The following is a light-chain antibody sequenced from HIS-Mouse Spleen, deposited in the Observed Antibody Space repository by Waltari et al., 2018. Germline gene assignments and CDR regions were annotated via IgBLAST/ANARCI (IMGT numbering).Light chain of an antibody. CDR2: AAS. Sequence: DIQLTQSPSLLSASVGDRVTITCRASQGISSYLAWYQQKPGNAPKLLIYAASTLQSGVPSRFSGSGSGTEFTLTISSLQPEDFATYYCQQLNSYPPTFGQGTKVEIK. CDR3: QQLNSYPPT. J-gene: IGKJ1*01. V-gene: IGKV1-9*01. CDR1: QGISSY.